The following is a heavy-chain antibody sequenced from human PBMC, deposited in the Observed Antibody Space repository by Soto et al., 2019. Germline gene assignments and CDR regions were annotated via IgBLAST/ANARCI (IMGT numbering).Heavy chain of an antibody. CDR1: GFTFTTFA. D-gene: IGHD3-22*01. V-gene: IGHV3-23*01. CDR3: AKDLHSSAPLH. J-gene: IGHJ4*02. CDR2: ISGSGGIT. Sequence: GSLRLSCAASGFTFTTFAMSWVRQAPGKGLEWVSGISGSGGITYFADSAKGRFTISRDNSKDTLYLQMNSLRAEDTAVYYCAKDLHSSAPLHWGQGTLVTVSS.